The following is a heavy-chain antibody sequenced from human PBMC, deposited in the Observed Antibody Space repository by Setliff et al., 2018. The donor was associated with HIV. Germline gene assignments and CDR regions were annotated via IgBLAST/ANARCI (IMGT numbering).Heavy chain of an antibody. J-gene: IGHJ4*02. CDR1: GGIFTNYG. CDR3: ARERAPHEPTFDS. CDR2: IVPTFGKP. V-gene: IGHV1-69*06. Sequence: ASVKVSCKTSGGIFTNYGFNWIRQAPGQGPEWMGDIVPTFGKPNYAEKFQDRVTITADKSTHTVYMQLRSLGSDDTAIYYCARERAPHEPTFDSWGQGTLVTVSS.